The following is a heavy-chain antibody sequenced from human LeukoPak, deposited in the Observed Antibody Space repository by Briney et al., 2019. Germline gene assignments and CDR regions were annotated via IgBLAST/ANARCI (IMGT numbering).Heavy chain of an antibody. D-gene: IGHD3-22*01. V-gene: IGHV3-23*01. Sequence: PGGSLRLSCAASGFTFTYYAMNWVRQAPGKGLEWVSAIGGSGGSTNYADSVKGRFTISRDNSKNTLYLQMNSLRAEDTAVYYCAKVSEYDSSGNYPLGYWGQGTLVTVSS. J-gene: IGHJ4*02. CDR1: GFTFTYYA. CDR2: IGGSGGST. CDR3: AKVSEYDSSGNYPLGY.